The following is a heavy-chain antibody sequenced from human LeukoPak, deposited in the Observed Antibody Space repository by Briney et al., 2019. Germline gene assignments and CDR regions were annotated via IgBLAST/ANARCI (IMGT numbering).Heavy chain of an antibody. CDR1: GGSISSGAFH. V-gene: IGHV4-31*03. CDR2: IYDSGST. Sequence: PSQTLSLTCTVSGGSISSGAFHWSWIRQHPGKGLEWIGYIYDSGSTYYNPSLKSRVIISVDTSKNQFSLKLSSVTAADTAVYYCAREEVPHGFDIWGQGTMVTVSS. J-gene: IGHJ3*02. CDR3: AREEVPHGFDI.